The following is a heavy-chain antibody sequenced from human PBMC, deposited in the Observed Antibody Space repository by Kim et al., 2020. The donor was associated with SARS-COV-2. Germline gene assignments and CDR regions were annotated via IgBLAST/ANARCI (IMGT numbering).Heavy chain of an antibody. Sequence: GGSLRLSCAASGFTFSSYSMNWVRQAPGKGLEWVSSISSSSSYIYYADSVKGRFTISRDNAKNSLYLQMNSLRAEDTAVYYCARVDSSGYYEMDYWGQGTLVTVSS. J-gene: IGHJ4*02. CDR2: ISSSSSYI. V-gene: IGHV3-21*01. CDR3: ARVDSSGYYEMDY. CDR1: GFTFSSYS. D-gene: IGHD3-22*01.